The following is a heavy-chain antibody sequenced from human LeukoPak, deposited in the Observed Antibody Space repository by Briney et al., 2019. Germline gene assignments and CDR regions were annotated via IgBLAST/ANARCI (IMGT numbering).Heavy chain of an antibody. CDR3: ATGGVRAAILVQGIDY. D-gene: IGHD2-2*01. CDR1: GYTLTDLS. J-gene: IGHJ4*02. CDR2: FDPEDGET. Sequence: ASVKVSCNVSGYTLTDLSMHWDRHAPEKGIEWKGGFDPEDGETIYAQKFQGRVTMTEDTSTDTAYMELSSLRSEDTAVYYCATGGVRAAILVQGIDYWGQGTLVSVSS. V-gene: IGHV1-24*01.